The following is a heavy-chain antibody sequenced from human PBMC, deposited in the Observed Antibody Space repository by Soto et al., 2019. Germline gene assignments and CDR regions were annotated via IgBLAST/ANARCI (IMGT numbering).Heavy chain of an antibody. CDR3: ATSYDSGFDP. J-gene: IGHJ5*02. V-gene: IGHV1-18*04. D-gene: IGHD5-12*01. CDR2: IKPDNGDT. CDR1: GYPFSKYG. Sequence: QLQLVQSGAEVERPGASVRVSCKAYGYPFSKYGISWIRQAPGQGLEWMGWIKPDNGDTNYEQKFQGRVTMTTETSSNTAYMELRSLRSDDTAVYYCATSYDSGFDPWGQGTLVSVSS.